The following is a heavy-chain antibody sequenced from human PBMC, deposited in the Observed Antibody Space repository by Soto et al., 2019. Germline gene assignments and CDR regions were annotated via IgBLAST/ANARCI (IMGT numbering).Heavy chain of an antibody. V-gene: IGHV3-30*18. CDR3: AKSVYNWNDGFFDY. Sequence: QVQLVQSGAEVKKPGSSVKVSCKASGGTFSTYGMHWVRQAPGKGLEWVAVISYDGVNKYYADSVKGRFTISRDNSKNTLYLQMNSLRAEDTAVYYCAKSVYNWNDGFFDYWGQGTLVTVSS. CDR1: GGTFSTYG. J-gene: IGHJ4*02. D-gene: IGHD1-1*01. CDR2: ISYDGVNK.